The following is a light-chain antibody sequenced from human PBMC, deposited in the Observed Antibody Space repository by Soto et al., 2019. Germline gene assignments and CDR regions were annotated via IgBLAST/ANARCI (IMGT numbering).Light chain of an antibody. CDR3: QQYGSSPKT. V-gene: IGKV3-20*01. CDR1: QSVSSSY. J-gene: IGKJ1*01. CDR2: GAS. Sequence: EIVLTQSPGTLSLSPGERATLSGRASQSVSSSYLAWYQQKPGQAPRLLIYGASSRATGIPDRFSGSGSGTDFTLTISRLEPEDFAVYYCQQYGSSPKTFGQGTRWISN.